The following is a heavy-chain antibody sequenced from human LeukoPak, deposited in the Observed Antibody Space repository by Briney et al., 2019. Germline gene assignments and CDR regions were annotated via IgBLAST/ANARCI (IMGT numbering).Heavy chain of an antibody. CDR1: GYTFTSYG. CDR3: ARGRGVVVAAATQYWFDP. V-gene: IGHV1-18*01. J-gene: IGHJ5*02. D-gene: IGHD2-15*01. CDR2: ISAYNGNT. Sequence: ASVKVSCKSSGYTFTSYGISWVSQAPGQGLEWMGWISAYNGNTKYGQKFQGRVTMTTDTSTSTAYMELRSLTSDDTAVYYCARGRGVVVAAATQYWFDPGAREPWSPSPQ.